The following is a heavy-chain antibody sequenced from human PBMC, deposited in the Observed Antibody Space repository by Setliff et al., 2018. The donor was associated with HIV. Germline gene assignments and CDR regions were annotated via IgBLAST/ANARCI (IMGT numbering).Heavy chain of an antibody. V-gene: IGHV3-7*03. CDR3: AKDTTTRYSSGVGAFDI. D-gene: IGHD6-19*01. CDR2: IKEDGSEK. Sequence: PGGSLRLSCAASGFSFSSYWMTWVRQAPGKGLEWVANIKEDGSEKYYADSVKGRFTISRDNAKNSLYLQMNSLRAEDMALYYCAKDTTTRYSSGVGAFDIWGQGTMVTVSS. J-gene: IGHJ3*02. CDR1: GFSFSSYW.